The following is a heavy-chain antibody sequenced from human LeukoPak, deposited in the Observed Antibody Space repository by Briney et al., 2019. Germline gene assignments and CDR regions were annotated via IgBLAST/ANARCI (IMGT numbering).Heavy chain of an antibody. CDR1: GFTFSSYG. D-gene: IGHD2-15*01. J-gene: IGHJ4*02. Sequence: GRSLRLSCAAPGFTFSSYGMHWVRQAPGKGLEWVAVISYDGSNKYYADSVKGRFTISRDNSKNTLYLQMNSLRAEDTAVYYCAKDRYCSGGSCVDYWGQGTLVTVSS. V-gene: IGHV3-30*18. CDR2: ISYDGSNK. CDR3: AKDRYCSGGSCVDY.